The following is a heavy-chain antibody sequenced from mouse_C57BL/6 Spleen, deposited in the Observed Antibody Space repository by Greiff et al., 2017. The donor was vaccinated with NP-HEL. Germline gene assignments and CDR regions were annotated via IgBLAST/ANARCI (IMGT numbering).Heavy chain of an antibody. CDR1: GFTFSDYY. CDR3: ARTQSWYFDV. Sequence: EVQVVESGGGLVQPGGSLKLSCAASGFTFSDYYMYWVRQTPEKRLEWVAYISNGGGSTYYPDTVKGRFTISRDNAKNTLYLQMSRLKSEDTAMYYCARTQSWYFDVWGTGTTVTVSS. J-gene: IGHJ1*03. CDR2: ISNGGGST. V-gene: IGHV5-12*01.